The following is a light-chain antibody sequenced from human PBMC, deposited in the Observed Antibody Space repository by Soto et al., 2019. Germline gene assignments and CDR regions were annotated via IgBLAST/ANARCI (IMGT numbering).Light chain of an antibody. J-gene: IGLJ1*01. CDR1: SSNIGAGYD. CDR2: GNN. CDR3: QSYDSSLSGV. Sequence: QSVLTQPPSVSGAPGQRVTISCTGSSSNIGAGYDVHWYQQFPGTAPKLLIYGNNNRPSGFPDRFSGSKSGTSASLANTGLQAEDEADYYCQSYDSSLSGVFGSGTQVTVL. V-gene: IGLV1-40*01.